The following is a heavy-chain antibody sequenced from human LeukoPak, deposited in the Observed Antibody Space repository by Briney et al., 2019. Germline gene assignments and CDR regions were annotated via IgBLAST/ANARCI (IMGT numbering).Heavy chain of an antibody. Sequence: ASVKVSCKASGYTFTGYYMHWVRQAPGQGLEWMGWINPNSGSTNYAQKFQGRVTMTRDTSISTADMELNRLRSDDTAVYYCSRDHYVKWELPDPRDYWGQGTVVTVSS. CDR2: INPNSGST. CDR3: SRDHYVKWELPDPRDY. CDR1: GYTFTGYY. J-gene: IGHJ4*02. V-gene: IGHV1-2*02. D-gene: IGHD1-26*01.